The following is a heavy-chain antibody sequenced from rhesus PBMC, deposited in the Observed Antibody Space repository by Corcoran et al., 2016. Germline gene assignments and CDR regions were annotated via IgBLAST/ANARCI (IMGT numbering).Heavy chain of an antibody. CDR2: ISYCGGT. V-gene: IGHV4-122*02. J-gene: IGHJ5-1*01. Sequence: QVQLQESGPGLVKPSETLSLTCAVPGGSISSSYYYWSWIRQAPGKGLEWIGYISYCGGTSYNPSLKCRFTIYRATAKIQFSLKLSSVTAADTAVYYCAILGVAAIGGNRFDVWGPGVLVTVSS. CDR3: AILGVAAIGGNRFDV. CDR1: GGSISSSYYY. D-gene: IGHD4-29*01.